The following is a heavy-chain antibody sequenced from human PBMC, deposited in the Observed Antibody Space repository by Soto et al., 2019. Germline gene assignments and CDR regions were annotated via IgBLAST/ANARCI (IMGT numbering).Heavy chain of an antibody. D-gene: IGHD2-15*01. CDR3: ARDHLDKRRTRDYYYGMDV. CDR1: GYSITSRYY. J-gene: IGHJ6*02. CDR2: IFHSGRT. V-gene: IGHV4-38-2*02. Sequence: KPSETLSLTSAVSGYSITSRYYRGWIRQSPGXGLEWIGNIFHSGRTFYNRSLKSRVIISVDTSKNQFFLMLSSVTAADTAVYYCARDHLDKRRTRDYYYGMDVWGQGTTVTVSS.